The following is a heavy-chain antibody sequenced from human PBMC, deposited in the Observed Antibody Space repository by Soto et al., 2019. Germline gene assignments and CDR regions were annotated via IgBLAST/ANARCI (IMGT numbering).Heavy chain of an antibody. CDR1: GYTFTSYD. CDR2: MNPNSGNR. CDR3: ARALGVIDY. J-gene: IGHJ4*01. V-gene: IGHV1-8*01. Sequence: RASVKVSCKASGYTFTSYDINWVRQATGQGLEWMGWMNPNSGNRGYAQKFQGRVTVTRDTSISTAYMELSSLTSEDTAVYYCARALGVIDYWGQGTPVTVSS. D-gene: IGHD2-8*01.